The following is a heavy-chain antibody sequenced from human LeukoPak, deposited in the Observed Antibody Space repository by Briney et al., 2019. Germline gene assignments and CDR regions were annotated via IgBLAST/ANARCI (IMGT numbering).Heavy chain of an antibody. D-gene: IGHD1-26*01. Sequence: GGSLRLSCAASGFTFSSYGMHWVRQAPGKGLEWVSSISSSGDSTFYADSVKGRFTISRDTSKNTLSLQMNSLRDDDTAVYHCARDPWGIGPAFDYWGRGTLVTVSS. CDR3: ARDPWGIGPAFDY. CDR2: ISSSGDST. CDR1: GFTFSSYG. J-gene: IGHJ4*02. V-gene: IGHV3-23*01.